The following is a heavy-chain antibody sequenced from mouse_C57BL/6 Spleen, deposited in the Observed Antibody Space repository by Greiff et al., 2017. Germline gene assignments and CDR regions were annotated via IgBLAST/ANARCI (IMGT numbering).Heavy chain of an antibody. D-gene: IGHD1-1*01. V-gene: IGHV1-69*01. J-gene: IGHJ4*01. CDR1: GYTFTSYW. CDR2: IDPSDSYT. CDR3: ARTTVVATYYAMDY. Sequence: VQLQQPGAELVMPGASVKLSCKASGYTFTSYWMHWVKQRPGQGLEWIGEIDPSDSYTNYNQKFKGKSTLTVDKSSSTAYMQLSSLTSVDSAVYYCARTTVVATYYAMDYWGQGTSVTVSS.